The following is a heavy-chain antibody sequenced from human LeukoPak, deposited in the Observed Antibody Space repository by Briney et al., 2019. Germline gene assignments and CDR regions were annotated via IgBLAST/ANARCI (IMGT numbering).Heavy chain of an antibody. J-gene: IGHJ5*02. V-gene: IGHV4-4*07. CDR2: IYAPGDT. D-gene: IGHD3-22*01. Sequence: PSETLSLTCTVSGDSISYYYGSWLRQPAGKGLEWIGRIYAPGDTNYDPSLQSRVTISVDTSKNQFSLKLSSVTAADTAVYYCARITMIVVVEIDPWGQGTLLTVSS. CDR3: ARITMIVVVEIDP. CDR1: GDSISYYY.